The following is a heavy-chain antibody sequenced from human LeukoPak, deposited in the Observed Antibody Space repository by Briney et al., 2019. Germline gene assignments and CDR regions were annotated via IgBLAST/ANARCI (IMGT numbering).Heavy chain of an antibody. J-gene: IGHJ4*02. CDR2: INPNSGGT. CDR1: GYTFTGYY. Sequence: GASVKVSCKASGYTFTGYYMHWVRQAPGQGLEWMGWINPNSGGTNYAQKFQGRVTMTRDTSISTAYMELSRLRSDDTAVYYCARASAWYSSCWYVGWGQGTLVTVSS. D-gene: IGHD6-13*01. V-gene: IGHV1-2*02. CDR3: ARASAWYSSCWYVG.